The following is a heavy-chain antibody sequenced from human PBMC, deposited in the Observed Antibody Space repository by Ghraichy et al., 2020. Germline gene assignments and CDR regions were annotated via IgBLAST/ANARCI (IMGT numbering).Heavy chain of an antibody. D-gene: IGHD1-14*01. CDR1: GFDISGYN. CDR3: ARDLSGSGATRR. CDR2: ISDTSGTI. Sequence: GGSLRLSCAGSGFDISGYNMNWVRQAPGRGLEWVSYISDTSGTIHYADSVRGRFTTARDNAKNSVYLEINSLRNEDTAVYYCARDLSGSGATRRWGQGTLVTVSS. V-gene: IGHV3-48*02. J-gene: IGHJ4*02.